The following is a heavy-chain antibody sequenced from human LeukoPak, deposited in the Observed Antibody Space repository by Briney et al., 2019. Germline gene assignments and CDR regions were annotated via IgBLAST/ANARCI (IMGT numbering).Heavy chain of an antibody. D-gene: IGHD2/OR15-2a*01. Sequence: PGGSLRLSCAASGFTFSSYGMHWVRQAPGKGLEWVALIWYDGSNKYYTDSVKGRLTISRDNSKNILYLQMNSLRAEDTAIYYCAREGPRGNSQFDYWGQGTLVTVSS. CDR2: IWYDGSNK. CDR3: AREGPRGNSQFDY. J-gene: IGHJ4*02. V-gene: IGHV3-33*01. CDR1: GFTFSSYG.